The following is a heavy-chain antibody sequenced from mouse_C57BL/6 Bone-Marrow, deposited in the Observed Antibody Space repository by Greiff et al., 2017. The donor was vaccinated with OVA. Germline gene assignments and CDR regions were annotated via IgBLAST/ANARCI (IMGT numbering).Heavy chain of an antibody. J-gene: IGHJ3*01. CDR1: GYSITSGYY. V-gene: IGHV3-6*01. Sequence: ESGPGLVKPSQSLSLTCSVTGYSITSGYYWNWIRQFPGNKLEWMGYISYDGSNNYNPSLKNRISITRDTSKNQFFLKLNSVTTEDTATYYCAREGEVPWFAYWGQGTLVTVSA. CDR2: ISYDGSN. CDR3: AREGEVPWFAY.